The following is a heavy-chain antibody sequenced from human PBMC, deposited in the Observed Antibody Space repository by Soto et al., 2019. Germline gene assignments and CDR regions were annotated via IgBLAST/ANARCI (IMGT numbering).Heavy chain of an antibody. D-gene: IGHD1-26*01. V-gene: IGHV3-11*05. CDR1: GFTFSDHY. CDR3: ARDKNGWELVIDF. Sequence: QVQLVESGGGLVKPGGSLRLSCAASGFTFSDHYMSWIRQAPGKGLEWVSYISSSGSYTNYADSVRGRFTISRDNAKNSLYLQMNSLRAEDAAVYYCARDKNGWELVIDFWGQGTLVTVSS. CDR2: ISSSGSYT. J-gene: IGHJ4*02.